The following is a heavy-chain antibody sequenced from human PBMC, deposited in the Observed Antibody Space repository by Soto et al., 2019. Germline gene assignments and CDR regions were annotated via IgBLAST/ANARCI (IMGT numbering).Heavy chain of an antibody. CDR3: AHGYYDFWSGYCYFDY. Sequence: ASGPTLVNPTQTLTLTCTFSGFSLSTSGVGVGWIRQPPGKALEWLALIYWDDDKRYSPSLKSRLTITKDTSKNQVVLTMTNMDPVDTATYYCAHGYYDFWSGYCYFDYWGQGTLVTVSS. J-gene: IGHJ4*02. V-gene: IGHV2-5*02. CDR1: GFSLSTSGVG. D-gene: IGHD3-3*01. CDR2: IYWDDDK.